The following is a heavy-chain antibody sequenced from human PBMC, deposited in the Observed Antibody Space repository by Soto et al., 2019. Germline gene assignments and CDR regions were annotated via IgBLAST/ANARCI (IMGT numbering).Heavy chain of an antibody. CDR1: GFSLSTSGVG. Sequence: SGPTLVNPTQTLTLTCTFSGFSLSTSGVGVGWIRQPPGKALEWLALIYWNDDKRYSPSLKSRLTITKDTSKNQVVLTMTNMDPVDTATYYRAHSGYDFWSGYYRYYYYGMDVWGQGTTVTVSS. J-gene: IGHJ6*02. V-gene: IGHV2-5*01. D-gene: IGHD3-3*01. CDR3: AHSGYDFWSGYYRYYYYGMDV. CDR2: IYWNDDK.